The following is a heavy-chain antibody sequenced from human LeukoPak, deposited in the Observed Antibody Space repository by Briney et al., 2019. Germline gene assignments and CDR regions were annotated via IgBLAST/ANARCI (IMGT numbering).Heavy chain of an antibody. CDR2: INYSGST. CDR3: ARVYTMVRGVITHSGYFQH. J-gene: IGHJ1*01. V-gene: IGHV4-30-4*08. D-gene: IGHD3-10*01. Sequence: SWIRQPPGKGLEWIGYINYSGSTYYNPSLKSRLTISVDTSKNQFSLKLSSVTAAVTAVYYCARVYTMVRGVITHSGYFQHWGQGTLVTVSS.